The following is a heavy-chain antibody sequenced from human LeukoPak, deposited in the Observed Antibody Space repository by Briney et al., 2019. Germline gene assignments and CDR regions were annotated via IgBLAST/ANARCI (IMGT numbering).Heavy chain of an antibody. J-gene: IGHJ4*02. V-gene: IGHV1-18*01. Sequence: ASVKVSCKASGYTFTSYGISWMRQAPGQGLEWMGWISAYNGNTNYAQKLQGRVTMTTDTSTSTAYMELRSLRSDDTAVYYCARDLGYCSGGSCYSDFDYWGQGTLVTVSS. CDR2: ISAYNGNT. D-gene: IGHD2-15*01. CDR3: ARDLGYCSGGSCYSDFDY. CDR1: GYTFTSYG.